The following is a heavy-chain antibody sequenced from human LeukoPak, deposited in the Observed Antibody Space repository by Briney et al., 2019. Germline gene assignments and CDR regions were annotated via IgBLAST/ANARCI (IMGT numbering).Heavy chain of an antibody. CDR1: GFTFSSYG. CDR3: AKDSSSWTLNFDY. CDR2: ISGSGGST. J-gene: IGHJ4*02. D-gene: IGHD6-13*01. V-gene: IGHV3-23*01. Sequence: GGSLRLSCAASGFTFSSYGMSWVRQAPGKGLEWVSAISGSGGSTYYADSVKGRFTISRDNSKNTLFLQMNSLRAEDTALYYCAKDSSSWTLNFDYWGQGTLVTVSS.